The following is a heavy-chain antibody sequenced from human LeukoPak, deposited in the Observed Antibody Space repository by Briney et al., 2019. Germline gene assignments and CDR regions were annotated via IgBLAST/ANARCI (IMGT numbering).Heavy chain of an antibody. CDR3: AKQQYSSSPPLGDMDV. CDR1: GFTFSNYW. D-gene: IGHD6-13*01. CDR2: IKTDGSEK. V-gene: IGHV3-7*03. J-gene: IGHJ6*02. Sequence: GGSLRLSCEGSGFTFSNYWMGWVRQAPGKGLQWVANIKTDGSEKYYVDSVKGRFTISRDNSRNTLYLQMNSLGAEDTAVYYCAKQQYSSSPPLGDMDVWGQGTTVTVSS.